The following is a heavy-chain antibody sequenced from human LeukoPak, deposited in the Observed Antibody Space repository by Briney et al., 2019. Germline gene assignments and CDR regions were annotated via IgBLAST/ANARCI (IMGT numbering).Heavy chain of an antibody. CDR2: ISPYNDNT. Sequence: ASVKVSCKTSGYTFTNYGLSWVRQAPGQGLEWMGWISPYNDNTNYAQKFQGRVTMTRDTSISTAYMELSRLRSDDTAVYYCARGPHWDPHFDYWGQGTLVTVSS. V-gene: IGHV1-18*01. D-gene: IGHD7-27*01. CDR1: GYTFTNYG. CDR3: ARGPHWDPHFDY. J-gene: IGHJ4*02.